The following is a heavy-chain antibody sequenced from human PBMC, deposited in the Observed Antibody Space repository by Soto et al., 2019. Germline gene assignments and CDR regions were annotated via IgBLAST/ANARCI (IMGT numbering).Heavy chain of an antibody. CDR1: GFTFSDPY. CDR2: TRNKVDSYTT. V-gene: IGHV3-72*01. D-gene: IGHD3-9*01. CDR3: AHKLRYLDAMDV. J-gene: IGHJ6*02. Sequence: PGGSLRLSCAASGFTFSDPYMDWVRQAPGKGLEWVGRTRNKVDSYTTEYAASVKGRFTISRDDSKNSLYLQMNSLKTEDTAAYYCAHKLRYLDAMDVWGQGTTVTVSS.